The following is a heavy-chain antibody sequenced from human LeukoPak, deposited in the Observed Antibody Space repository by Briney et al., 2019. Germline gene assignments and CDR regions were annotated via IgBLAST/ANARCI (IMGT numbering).Heavy chain of an antibody. CDR1: TGSISSGGYY. CDR3: ARSPYVQYGLDV. CDR2: IYYSRTT. Sequence: SDTLSLTCTASTGSISSGGYYWSWVRQHPGKGLEWIGYIYYSRTTYYNPSLKSRVTISVDTSKNQFSLKVTPVTAADTAVYYCARSPYVQYGLDVWGQGTTVTVSS. D-gene: IGHD3-10*02. V-gene: IGHV4-31*03. J-gene: IGHJ6*02.